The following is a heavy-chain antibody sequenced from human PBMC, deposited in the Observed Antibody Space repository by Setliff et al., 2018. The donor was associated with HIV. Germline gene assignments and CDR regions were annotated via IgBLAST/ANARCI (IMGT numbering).Heavy chain of an antibody. CDR1: GGSFSGYY. CDR3: ARGRCTGGTCSGRYSYLRIDV. J-gene: IGHJ6*03. CDR2: IHHSGRT. V-gene: IGHV4-34*01. Sequence: PSETLSLTCAVYGGSFSGYYWNWIRQPPGKGLEWIGEIHHSGRTEYNPSLTSRISMSVDSSKNQFSLRMSSVAAADTAVYYCARGRCTGGTCSGRYSYLRIDVWGKGTTVTVSS. D-gene: IGHD2-8*02.